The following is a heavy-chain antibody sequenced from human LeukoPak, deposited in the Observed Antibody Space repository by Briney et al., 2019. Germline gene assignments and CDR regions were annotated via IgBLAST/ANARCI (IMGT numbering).Heavy chain of an antibody. CDR1: GSSISSGYY. J-gene: IGHJ4*02. CDR2: IYHSGST. CDR3: ARERTGYFDY. Sequence: KPSETLSLTCAVSGSSISSGYYWGWLRQPPGRGLEWIGSIYHSGSTYYNPSLKSRVTISVDTSKNQFSLKLSSVTAADTAVYYCARERTGYFDYWGQGTLVTVSS. D-gene: IGHD2-8*02. V-gene: IGHV4-38-2*02.